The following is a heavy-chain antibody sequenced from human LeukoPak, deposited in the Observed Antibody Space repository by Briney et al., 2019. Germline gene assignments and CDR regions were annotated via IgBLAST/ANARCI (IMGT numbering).Heavy chain of an antibody. CDR1: GGSITTSSYY. V-gene: IGHV4-39*01. J-gene: IGHJ4*02. Sequence: PSDTLSLTCTVSGGSITTSSYYWGWSRQPPGKGLEWIGSIYYSGSTYYNPSLKSRVTISVDTSKNQFSLKLSSVTAADTAVYYCASITMIVGGRYPDYWGQGTLVTVSS. CDR3: ASITMIVGGRYPDY. D-gene: IGHD3-22*01. CDR2: IYYSGST.